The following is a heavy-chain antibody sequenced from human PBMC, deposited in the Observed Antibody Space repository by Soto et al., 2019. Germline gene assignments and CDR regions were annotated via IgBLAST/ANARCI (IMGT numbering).Heavy chain of an antibody. CDR1: GYIFTDYG. CDR3: ARDLRWSSGWAFDY. D-gene: IGHD6-19*01. Sequence: QLVQSGAEVEKPGASVRVSCKASGYIFTDYGISWVRQAPGQGLEWMGWISGYNADTSYAQRLQDRVKMTIDTSTRTAYMELRSLTSDDTAVYYCARDLRWSSGWAFDYWGQGTLVTVSS. CDR2: ISGYNADT. V-gene: IGHV1-18*04. J-gene: IGHJ4*02.